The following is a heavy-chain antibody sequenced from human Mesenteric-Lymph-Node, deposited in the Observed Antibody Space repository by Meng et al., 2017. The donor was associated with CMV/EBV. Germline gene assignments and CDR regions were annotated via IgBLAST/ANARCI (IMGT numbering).Heavy chain of an antibody. Sequence: LRLSCAIFGDSVSSNSVAWTWIRQSPSRGLEWLGRTYYRADWYYEYSVSMKGRMTIRPDTSKNQFSLQLNSVTPEDTAVYYCARGLRFLEWLDPSDAFDIWGQGTMVTVSS. CDR2: TYYRADWYY. J-gene: IGHJ3*02. V-gene: IGHV6-1*01. CDR1: GDSVSSNSVA. CDR3: ARGLRFLEWLDPSDAFDI. D-gene: IGHD3-3*01.